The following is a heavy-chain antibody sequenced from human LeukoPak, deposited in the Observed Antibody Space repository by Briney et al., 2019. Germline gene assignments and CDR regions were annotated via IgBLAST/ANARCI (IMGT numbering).Heavy chain of an antibody. CDR3: ATKQWLAPPPDS. CDR1: GFTFSKYW. Sequence: GGSLRLSCAASGFTFSKYWMLWVRHAPGKGLESASRINTDGTVTTYADSVKGRFTVSRDNADNTMFLQMNSVRDEDTAVYYCATKQWLAPPPDSWGQGTPVTVSS. D-gene: IGHD6-19*01. V-gene: IGHV3-74*01. CDR2: INTDGTVT. J-gene: IGHJ4*02.